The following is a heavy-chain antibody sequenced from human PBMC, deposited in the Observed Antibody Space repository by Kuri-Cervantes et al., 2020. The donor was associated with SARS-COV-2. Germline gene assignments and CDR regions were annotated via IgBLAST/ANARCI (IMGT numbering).Heavy chain of an antibody. Sequence: ASVKVSCKASGYTFTGYYMHWVRQAPGQGLEWMGWINPNSGGTNYAQKFQGRVTMTRDTSISTAYMELSRLRSDDTAVYYCARGQGWGPYARHGFDYWGQGTLVTVSS. CDR1: GYTFTGYY. D-gene: IGHD2-2*01. V-gene: IGHV1-2*02. CDR2: INPNSGGT. J-gene: IGHJ4*02. CDR3: ARGQGWGPYARHGFDY.